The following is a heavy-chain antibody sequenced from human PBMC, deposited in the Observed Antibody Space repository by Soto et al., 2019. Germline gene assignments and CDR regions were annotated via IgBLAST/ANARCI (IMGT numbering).Heavy chain of an antibody. D-gene: IGHD3-22*01. J-gene: IGHJ4*02. V-gene: IGHV3-53*01. CDR2: IYSGGST. CDR3: ARGVTYYYESSGPSVDY. Sequence: PGGSLRLSCAAPGFIVSSNYMRWVRQAPGKGLEWVSVIYSGGSTSYADSVQGRFTISRDNSKNTLYLQMNSLRAEDTAVDYCARGVTYYYESSGPSVDYWGQGTLVTVSS. CDR1: GFIVSSNY.